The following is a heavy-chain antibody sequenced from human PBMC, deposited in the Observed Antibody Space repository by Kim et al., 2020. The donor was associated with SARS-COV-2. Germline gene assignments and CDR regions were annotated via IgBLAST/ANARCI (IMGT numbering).Heavy chain of an antibody. Sequence: SPPFQGQVTISPDKSISTAYLQWSSLKASDTAMYYCARHGVALYYYGMDVWGQGTTVTVSS. J-gene: IGHJ6*02. CDR3: ARHGVALYYYGMDV. D-gene: IGHD2-15*01. V-gene: IGHV5-51*01.